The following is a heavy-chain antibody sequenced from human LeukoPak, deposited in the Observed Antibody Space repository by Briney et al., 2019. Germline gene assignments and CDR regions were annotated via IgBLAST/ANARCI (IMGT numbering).Heavy chain of an antibody. CDR3: ARGRYCGTTSCYLDY. CDR1: GFTFSTYW. CDR2: IKQDGGEK. J-gene: IGHJ4*02. D-gene: IGHD2-2*01. V-gene: IGHV3-7*01. Sequence: GGSLRLSCAASGFTFSTYWMNWVRQAPGKGLEWVANIKQDGGEKFYVDSVKGRFTISRDNAKNSLCLQINSLRAEDAAVYYCARGRYCGTTSCYLDYWGQGTLVTVSS.